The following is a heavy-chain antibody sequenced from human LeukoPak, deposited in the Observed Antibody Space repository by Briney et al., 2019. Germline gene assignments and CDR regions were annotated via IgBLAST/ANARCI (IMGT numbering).Heavy chain of an antibody. CDR2: INHSGSP. CDR1: GGSFSDYY. D-gene: IGHD3-9*01. J-gene: IGHJ3*02. CDR3: ARLTWGHYDIGSAFDI. Sequence: SETLSLTCAVYGGSFSDYYWTWIRQPPGKGLEWLGEINHSGSPNNNPSLKSRVSISFDTSKNQFSLKLTSVTAADPAVYYCARLTWGHYDIGSAFDIWGQGTMVTVSS. V-gene: IGHV4-34*01.